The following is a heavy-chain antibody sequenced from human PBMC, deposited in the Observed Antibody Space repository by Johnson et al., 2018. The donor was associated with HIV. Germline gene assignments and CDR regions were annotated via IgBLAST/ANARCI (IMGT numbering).Heavy chain of an antibody. Sequence: QVQLVESGGGVVQPGRSLRLSCAASGFTFSSYAMHWVRQAPGKGLEWVAVISYDGSNKYYADSVKGRFTISRDNSKNTLYLQMNSLRAEDTAVYYCASLGLDLLVKAPLSVVFDAFDIWGQGTTVTVSS. CDR2: ISYDGSNK. D-gene: IGHD3-16*01. J-gene: IGHJ3*02. V-gene: IGHV3-30-3*01. CDR3: ASLGLDLLVKAPLSVVFDAFDI. CDR1: GFTFSSYA.